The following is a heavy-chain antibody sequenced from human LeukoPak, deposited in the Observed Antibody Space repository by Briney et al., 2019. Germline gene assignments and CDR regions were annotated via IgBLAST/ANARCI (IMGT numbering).Heavy chain of an antibody. CDR3: ARGECYYDSSGYYFDY. V-gene: IGHV3-33*01. CDR2: IWYDGSNK. CDR1: GFAFSSYG. Sequence: GGSLRLSCAASGFAFSSYGMHWVRQAPGKGLEWVAVIWYDGSNKYYADSVKGRFTISRDNSKNTLYLQMNSLRAEDTAVYYCARGECYYDSSGYYFDYWGQGTLVTVSS. J-gene: IGHJ4*02. D-gene: IGHD3-22*01.